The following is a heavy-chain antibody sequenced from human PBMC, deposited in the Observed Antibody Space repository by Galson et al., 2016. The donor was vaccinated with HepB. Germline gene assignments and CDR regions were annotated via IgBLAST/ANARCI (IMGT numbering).Heavy chain of an antibody. J-gene: IGHJ6*02. Sequence: LSLTCAVSSGSVSSSHCWSWVRQPPGKGLEWIGEMCQSGSTNYSPSLKSRVTISVDKSKNQFSLMMRSVTAADTAVYYCARGRNDFWSDFFGGYHSGMDVWGQGTTVTVSS. CDR3: ARGRNDFWSDFFGGYHSGMDV. D-gene: IGHD3-3*01. V-gene: IGHV4-4*02. CDR2: MCQSGST. CDR1: SGSVSSSHC.